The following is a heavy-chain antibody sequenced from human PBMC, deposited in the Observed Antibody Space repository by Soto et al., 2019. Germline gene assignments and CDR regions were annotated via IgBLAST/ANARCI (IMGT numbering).Heavy chain of an antibody. CDR3: ARVQGGYHFAY. CDR2: IGAYNGNP. V-gene: IGHV1-18*01. Sequence: QVQLVQSGAEVKKPGASVKVSCKASGYTFTSYGINWVRQAPGQGLEWMGWIGAYNGNPHYAQKLEGRVPRTTDTPPSTAYVERGSLGSDARAVYYWARVQGGYHFAYWGQGTLVTVSS. CDR1: GYTFTSYG. D-gene: IGHD5-12*01. J-gene: IGHJ4*02.